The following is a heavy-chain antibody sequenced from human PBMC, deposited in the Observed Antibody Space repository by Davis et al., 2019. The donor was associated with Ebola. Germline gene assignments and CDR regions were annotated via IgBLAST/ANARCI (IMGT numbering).Heavy chain of an antibody. Sequence: ETLSLTCTVSGGSITTYFWSWIRQPPGKGLEWVGYIHHSGSANSNPSLKSRVTFSIDTSKSQVSLKLTSVTAADTAVYYCARDTRPCGGDCYDDTFDMWGQGTMVIVSS. J-gene: IGHJ3*02. CDR1: GGSITTYF. CDR2: IHHSGSA. D-gene: IGHD2-21*01. CDR3: ARDTRPCGGDCYDDTFDM. V-gene: IGHV4-59*12.